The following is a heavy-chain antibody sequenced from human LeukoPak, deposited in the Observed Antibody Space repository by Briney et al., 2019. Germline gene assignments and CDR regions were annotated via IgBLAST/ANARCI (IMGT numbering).Heavy chain of an antibody. CDR3: AKTLTTVTKRYWYFDL. V-gene: IGHV3-23*01. CDR1: GFTFSSYA. Sequence: PGGSLRLSCAASGFTFSSYAMSWVRQAPGKGLEWVSAISGSGGSTYYADSVKGRFTISRDNSKNTLYLQMNSLRVEDTAVYYCAKTLTTVTKRYWYFDLWGRGTLVTVSS. CDR2: ISGSGGST. D-gene: IGHD4-17*01. J-gene: IGHJ2*01.